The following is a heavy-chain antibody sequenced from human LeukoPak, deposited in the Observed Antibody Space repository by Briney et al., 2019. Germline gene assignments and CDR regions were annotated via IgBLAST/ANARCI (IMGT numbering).Heavy chain of an antibody. CDR2: IYYSGST. CDR1: GGSISSYY. Sequence: PSETLSLTCTVSGGSISSYYCSWIRQPPGKGLEWIGYIYYSGSTNYNPSLKSRVTISVDTSKNQFSLKLSSVTAADTAVYYCAVAVAGRGYFDYWGQGTLVTVSS. D-gene: IGHD6-19*01. CDR3: AVAVAGRGYFDY. J-gene: IGHJ4*02. V-gene: IGHV4-59*01.